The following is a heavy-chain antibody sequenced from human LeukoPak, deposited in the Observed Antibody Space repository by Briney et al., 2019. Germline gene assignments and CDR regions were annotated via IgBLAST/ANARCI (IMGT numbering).Heavy chain of an antibody. V-gene: IGHV4-4*07. CDR3: ASDQKFGFRAIFGVGAYYFDY. CDR2: IYTSGRT. CDR1: GGSIRRYY. Sequence: PSETLSLTCTVSGGSIRRYYWSWIRQPPGEGLGGIGRIYTSGRTNYNPSLKSRVTLSVDTSKNQFSLKLSSVPAADTAVYYCASDQKFGFRAIFGVGAYYFDYWGQGTLVTVSS. J-gene: IGHJ4*02. D-gene: IGHD3-3*01.